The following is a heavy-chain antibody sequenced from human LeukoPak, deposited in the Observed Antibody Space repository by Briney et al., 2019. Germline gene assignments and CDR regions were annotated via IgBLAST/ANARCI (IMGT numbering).Heavy chain of an antibody. CDR2: ISGSGARE. Sequence: GGSLRLSCAASGFNFRGYAMRWVRQAPGKGLEWVAAISGSGAREHYAESVRGRFTISRDSSKNTLHLEMNSLRAEDTAVYYCAKEVGLGETNYYYYGMDVWGQGTTVTVSS. V-gene: IGHV3-23*01. CDR3: AKEVGLGETNYYYYGMDV. CDR1: GFNFRGYA. D-gene: IGHD1-26*01. J-gene: IGHJ6*02.